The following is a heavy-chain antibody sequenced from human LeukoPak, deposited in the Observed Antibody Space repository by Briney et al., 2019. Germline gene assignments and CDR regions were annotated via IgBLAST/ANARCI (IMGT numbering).Heavy chain of an antibody. CDR2: IYHSGST. CDR3: ARSIYYGSGSYMYYYGMDV. V-gene: IGHV4-30-2*01. J-gene: IGHJ6*02. CDR1: GGSISSGGYS. D-gene: IGHD3-10*01. Sequence: SETLSLTCAVSGGSISSGGYSWSWIRQPPGKGLEWIGYIYHSGSTYYNPSLKSRVSISVDGSKNQFSLKLSSVAAADTAVYYCARSIYYGSGSYMYYYGMDVWGQGTTVTVSS.